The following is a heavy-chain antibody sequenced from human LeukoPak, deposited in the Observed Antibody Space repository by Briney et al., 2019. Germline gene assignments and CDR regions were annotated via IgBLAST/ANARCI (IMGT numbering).Heavy chain of an antibody. CDR2: INPNSGGT. J-gene: IGHJ6*03. CDR3: ARDGEYSSDPYNYYYYYMDV. CDR1: GYIFTTYF. Sequence: ASVKVSCKASGYIFTTYFMHWVRQAPGQGLEWMGWINPNSGGTNYAQKFQGRVTMTRDTSISTAYMELSRLRSDDTAVYYCARDGEYSSDPYNYYYYYMDVWGKGTTVTVSS. D-gene: IGHD3-10*01. V-gene: IGHV1-2*02.